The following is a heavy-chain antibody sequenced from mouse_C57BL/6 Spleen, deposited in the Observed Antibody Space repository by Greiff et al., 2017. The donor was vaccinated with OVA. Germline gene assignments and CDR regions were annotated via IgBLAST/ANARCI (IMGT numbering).Heavy chain of an antibody. V-gene: IGHV1-15*01. CDR2: IDPETGGT. J-gene: IGHJ2*01. CDR3: TREGPTVEATSYFDY. D-gene: IGHD1-1*01. Sequence: VQLQQSGAELVRPGASVTLSCKASGYTFTDYEMHWVKQTPVHGLEWIGAIDPETGGTAYNQKFKGKAILTAAKSSSTAYMELRSLTSEDSAVYYCTREGPTVEATSYFDYWGQGTTLTVSS. CDR1: GYTFTDYE.